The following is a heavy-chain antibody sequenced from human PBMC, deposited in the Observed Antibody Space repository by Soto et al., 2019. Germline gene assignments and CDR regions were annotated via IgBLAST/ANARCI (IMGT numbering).Heavy chain of an antibody. CDR3: ARHWGQNHYYGMDV. CDR2: VYYGGSS. J-gene: IGHJ6*02. CDR1: GDSVSSSSCY. D-gene: IGHD3-16*01. V-gene: IGHV4-39*01. Sequence: SETLSLTCTVSGDSVSSSSCYWGWIRQPPGKGLEWIGSVYYGGSSYFNPSLKSRVTISVDTSRNQFSLKLSSVTAADTAVYYCARHWGQNHYYGMDVWGQGTTVTVSS.